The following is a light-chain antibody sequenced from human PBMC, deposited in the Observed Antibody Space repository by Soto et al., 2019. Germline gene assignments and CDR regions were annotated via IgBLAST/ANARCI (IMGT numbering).Light chain of an antibody. CDR2: AAS. Sequence: IQMTQTPSSLSASVGDRVTITCRASQSISSYLNWYQHKLGKAPKLLIYAASSLQSGVPSRFSGSGSGTDFTLTISSLQPEDFATYYCQQSYSTVGTTFGQGTKVDIK. J-gene: IGKJ1*01. CDR3: QQSYSTVGTT. CDR1: QSISSY. V-gene: IGKV1-39*01.